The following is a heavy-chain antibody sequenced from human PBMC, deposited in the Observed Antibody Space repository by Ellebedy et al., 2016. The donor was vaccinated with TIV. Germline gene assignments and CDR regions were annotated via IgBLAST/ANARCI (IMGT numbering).Heavy chain of an antibody. Sequence: GESLKISCAASGFTFSSYAMRWVRQAPGKGLEWVAVISYDGSNKYYADSVKGRFTISRDNSKNKLYLQMNSLRAEDTSVYYCARDIGYPSGYFDYWGQGTLGTVSS. CDR2: ISYDGSNK. J-gene: IGHJ4*02. CDR1: GFTFSSYA. CDR3: ARDIGYPSGYFDY. D-gene: IGHD1-26*01. V-gene: IGHV3-30-3*01.